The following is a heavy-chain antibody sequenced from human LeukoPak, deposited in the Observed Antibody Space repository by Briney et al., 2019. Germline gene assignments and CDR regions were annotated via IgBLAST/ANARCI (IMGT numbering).Heavy chain of an antibody. CDR3: AKELTPHSSGFDASEI. CDR2: IKSDGYT. Sequence: SGGSLRLSCAASGFTFSSYEMDWVRQAPGKGLEWVSNIKSDGYTMYADSVKGRFTISRDNAKNLLFLDMSSLRAEDTAIYYCAKELTPHSSGFDASEIWGQGTMVTVSS. J-gene: IGHJ3*02. D-gene: IGHD3-22*01. V-gene: IGHV3-48*03. CDR1: GFTFSSYE.